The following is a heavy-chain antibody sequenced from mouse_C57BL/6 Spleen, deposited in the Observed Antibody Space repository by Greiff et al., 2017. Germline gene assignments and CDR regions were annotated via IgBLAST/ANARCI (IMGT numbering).Heavy chain of an antibody. CDR2: ISGGGGNT. J-gene: IGHJ2*01. Sequence: EVMLVESGGGLVKPGGSLKLSCAASGFTFSSYTMSWVRQTPEKRLEWVATISGGGGNTYYPDSVKGRFTISRDNAKNTLYLQMSSLRSEDTALYYCARQTYYYGSDYWGQGTTLTVSS. CDR3: ARQTYYYGSDY. CDR1: GFTFSSYT. V-gene: IGHV5-9*01. D-gene: IGHD1-1*01.